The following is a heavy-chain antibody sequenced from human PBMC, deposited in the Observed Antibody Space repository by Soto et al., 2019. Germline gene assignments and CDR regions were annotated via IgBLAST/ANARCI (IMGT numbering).Heavy chain of an antibody. Sequence: QVQLQESGPGLVKPSETLSLTCTVSGGSVSSGSYYWSWIRQPPGKGLEWIGFIYYSGSTNYNPSLKSRVTISVDTSKNHFSLKLSSVTAADTAVYYCVRDHFGWIDYWGQGTLVTVSS. D-gene: IGHD3-10*01. CDR1: GGSVSSGSYY. CDR3: VRDHFGWIDY. J-gene: IGHJ4*02. CDR2: IYYSGST. V-gene: IGHV4-61*03.